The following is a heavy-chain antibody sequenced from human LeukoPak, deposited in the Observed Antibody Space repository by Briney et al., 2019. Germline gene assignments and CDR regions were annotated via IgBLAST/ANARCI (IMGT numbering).Heavy chain of an antibody. J-gene: IGHJ4*02. CDR1: GFTFSSYS. CDR2: ISGSSGYI. Sequence: GGSLRLSCAASGFTFSSYSMNWVRQAPGKELEWVSFISGSSGYIYYADSVKGRFTISRDNAKNSLYLQVNSVRAEDMALYYCAKAGGYSSSSLAFFDYWGQGTLVTVSS. D-gene: IGHD6-6*01. CDR3: AKAGGYSSSSLAFFDY. V-gene: IGHV3-21*04.